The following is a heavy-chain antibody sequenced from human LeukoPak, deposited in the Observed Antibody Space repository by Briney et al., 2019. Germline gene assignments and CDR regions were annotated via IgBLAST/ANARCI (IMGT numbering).Heavy chain of an antibody. CDR1: GGSISSYY. D-gene: IGHD6-13*01. Sequence: SETLSLTCTVSGGSISSYYWSWIRQPAGKGLEWIGRIYTSWSTNYNPSLKSRVTMSVDTSKNQFSLKLSSVTAADTAVYYCARDSIAAAGSLDAFDIWGQGTMVTVSS. J-gene: IGHJ3*02. V-gene: IGHV4-4*07. CDR3: ARDSIAAAGSLDAFDI. CDR2: IYTSWST.